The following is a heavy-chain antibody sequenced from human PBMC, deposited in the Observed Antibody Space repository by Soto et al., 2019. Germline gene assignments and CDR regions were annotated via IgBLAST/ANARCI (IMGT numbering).Heavy chain of an antibody. D-gene: IGHD2-21*02. CDR3: FSGGDYST. CDR2: IDTDGSDT. Sequence: GGSLRLSCAASGFTFSSYWMHWVRQAPGKGLVWVSHIDTDGSDTTYADSVKGRFTISRDNAKNSLYLQMNNLRAEDTAVYYCFSGGDYSTWGQGTLVTVSS. CDR1: GFTFSSYW. V-gene: IGHV3-74*01. J-gene: IGHJ5*02.